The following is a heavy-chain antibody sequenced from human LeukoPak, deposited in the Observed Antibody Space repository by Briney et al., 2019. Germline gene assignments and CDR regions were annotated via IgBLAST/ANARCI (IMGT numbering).Heavy chain of an antibody. D-gene: IGHD2-21*02. Sequence: SETLSLTCTVSGDSISSDGYSWTWIRQPPGKGLEWIGHISYSGNTYYNPSLKSRVTLSVDASKNQFSLNLTSVTAADTAIYYCARDFLRTASPDAFDFWGQGMMVTVSS. V-gene: IGHV4-31*03. CDR3: ARDFLRTASPDAFDF. CDR2: ISYSGNT. CDR1: GDSISSDGYS. J-gene: IGHJ3*01.